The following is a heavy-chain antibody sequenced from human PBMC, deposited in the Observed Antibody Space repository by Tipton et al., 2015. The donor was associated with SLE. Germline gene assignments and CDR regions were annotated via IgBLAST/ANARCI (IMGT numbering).Heavy chain of an antibody. V-gene: IGHV4-59*02. CDR3: AREHVSSLRDAFEI. D-gene: IGHD2-15*01. Sequence: TLSLTCTVSGGSVGNYYWSWIRQPPGKGLEWIGYVHYTGDTNYSPSLRRRVTISVDTSKKQFTLKLSSVTAVDTAVYYCAREHVSSLRDAFEIWGQGRMVTVS. J-gene: IGHJ3*02. CDR1: GGSVGNYY. CDR2: VHYTGDT.